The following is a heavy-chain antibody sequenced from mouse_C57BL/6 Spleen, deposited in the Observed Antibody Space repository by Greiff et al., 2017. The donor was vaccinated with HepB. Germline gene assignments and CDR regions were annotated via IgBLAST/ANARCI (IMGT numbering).Heavy chain of an antibody. V-gene: IGHV1-82*01. CDR2: IYPGDGDT. CDR3: ARESNYERVNY. Sequence: VKLMESGPELVKPGASVKISCKASGYAFSSSWMNWVKQRPGKGLEWIGRIYPGDGDTNYNGKFKGKATLTADKSSSTAYMQLSSLTSEDSAVYFCARESNYERVNYWGQGTTLTVSS. J-gene: IGHJ2*01. CDR1: GYAFSSSW. D-gene: IGHD2-5*01.